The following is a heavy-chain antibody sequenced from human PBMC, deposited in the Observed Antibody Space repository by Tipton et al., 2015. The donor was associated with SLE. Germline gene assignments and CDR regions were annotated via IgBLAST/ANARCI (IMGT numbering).Heavy chain of an antibody. CDR3: ARLTIFGVVIIGNYYYYMDV. Sequence: LRLSCTVSGGSISSGGYYWSWIRQHPGKGLEWIGYIYYSGSTNYNPSLKSRVTISVDTSKSQFSLKLSSVTAADTAVYYCARLTIFGVVIIGNYYYYMDVWGKGTTVTVSS. D-gene: IGHD3-3*01. V-gene: IGHV4-61*08. CDR2: IYYSGST. CDR1: GGSISSGGYY. J-gene: IGHJ6*03.